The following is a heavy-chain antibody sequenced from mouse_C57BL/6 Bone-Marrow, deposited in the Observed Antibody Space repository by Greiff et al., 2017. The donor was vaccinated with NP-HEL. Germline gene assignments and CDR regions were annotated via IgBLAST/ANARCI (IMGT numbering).Heavy chain of an antibody. J-gene: IGHJ3*01. CDR3: ARLGYDYGPAY. D-gene: IGHD2-4*01. CDR2: IHPNSGST. CDR1: GYTFTSYW. Sequence: QVQLQQPGAELVEPGASVKLSCKASGYTFTSYWMHWVKQRPGQGLEWIGMIHPNSGSTNYNEKFKSKTTLTVDKSSSTAYMQLSSLTSEDSAVYYCARLGYDYGPAYWGQGTLVTVSA. V-gene: IGHV1-64*01.